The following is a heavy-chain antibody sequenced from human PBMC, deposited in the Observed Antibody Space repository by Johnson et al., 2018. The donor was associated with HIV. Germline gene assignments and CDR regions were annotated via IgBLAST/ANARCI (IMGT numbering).Heavy chain of an antibody. CDR3: TTMSALWFGDLHVFGDGFDI. CDR2: IKSKTDGGTT. Sequence: EVQLVESGGGVVQPGRSLRVSCGASGFTFSNAWMSWVRQAPGKGLEWVGRIKSKTDGGTTDYAAPVKGRFTISRDDSKNTLYLQMNGLKTEDTAVYYCTTMSALWFGDLHVFGDGFDIWGQGTIVTVSS. V-gene: IGHV3-15*01. J-gene: IGHJ3*02. CDR1: GFTFSNAW. D-gene: IGHD3-10*01.